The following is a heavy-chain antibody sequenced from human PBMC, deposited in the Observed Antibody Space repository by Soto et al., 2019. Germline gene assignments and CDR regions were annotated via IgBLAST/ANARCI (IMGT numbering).Heavy chain of an antibody. CDR3: ARDRGRRWLLLFEGRYDAFDI. CDR1: GGSISSYY. Sequence: QVQLQESGPGLVKPSETLSLTCTVSGGSISSYYWSWIRQPPGKGLEWIGYIYYSGSTNYNPSLRSRVTIALDTSKNPFSLTLSSVTAADTAVYYCARDRGRRWLLLFEGRYDAFDIWGQGTMVTVSS. J-gene: IGHJ3*02. CDR2: IYYSGST. D-gene: IGHD3-10*01. V-gene: IGHV4-59*01.